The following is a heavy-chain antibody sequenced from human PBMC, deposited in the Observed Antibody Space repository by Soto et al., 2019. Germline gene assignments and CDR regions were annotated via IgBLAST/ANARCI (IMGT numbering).Heavy chain of an antibody. CDR3: ATAVLVGAWFEP. CDR2: ISRTADRP. J-gene: IGHJ5*02. Sequence: GGFLRLSCAASGFTFITYAMSSVRQDTGKGLDWVAAISRTADRPYYADSVKGRFTICRDNTKATRYLQMNSLRADDTAVYYCATAVLVGAWFEPWGQGTLVTDSS. CDR1: GFTFITYA. D-gene: IGHD2-8*01. V-gene: IGHV3-23*01.